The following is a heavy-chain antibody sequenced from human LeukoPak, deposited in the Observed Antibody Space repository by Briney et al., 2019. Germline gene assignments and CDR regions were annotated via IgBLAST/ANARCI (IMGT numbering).Heavy chain of an antibody. CDR2: IYPGDSDI. V-gene: IGHV5-51*01. D-gene: IGHD5-12*01. CDR1: GYSFTNYW. Sequence: GESLKISCKGSGYSFTNYWIACVRQMPGKGLEWMGIIYPGDSDIRYSPSFQGQVTISADKSISTAYLQWSSLKASDTAMYYCARHFGYTGYDGDYWGQGTLVTVSS. J-gene: IGHJ4*02. CDR3: ARHFGYTGYDGDY.